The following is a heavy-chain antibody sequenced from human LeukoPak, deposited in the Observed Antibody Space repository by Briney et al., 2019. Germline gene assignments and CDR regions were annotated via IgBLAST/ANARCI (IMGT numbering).Heavy chain of an antibody. CDR3: ARCTVTTGGWFDP. CDR1: GDTVLSIA. D-gene: IGHD4-17*01. Sequence: GASVKVSCKASGDTVLSIAISWVRQAPGQGLEWMGSIIPIFGTPNYAQKFQGRVKITADESTYTAYMELSSLRSEDTAVYYCARCTVTTGGWFDPWGQGTLVTVSS. J-gene: IGHJ5*02. CDR2: IIPIFGTP. V-gene: IGHV1-69*13.